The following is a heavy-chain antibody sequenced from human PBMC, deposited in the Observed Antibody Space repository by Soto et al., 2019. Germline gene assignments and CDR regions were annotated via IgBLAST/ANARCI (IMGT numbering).Heavy chain of an antibody. D-gene: IGHD5-12*01. V-gene: IGHV3-48*01. CDR3: AKTAIVATFFGNGFDP. CDR1: GFTFSSYS. J-gene: IGHJ5*02. Sequence: GGSLRLSCAASGFTFSSYSMNWVRQAPGKGLEWLSYISISSSTIYYADSVKGRFTISRDNAKNTLYLQMNSLRAEDTAVYYCAKTAIVATFFGNGFDPWGQGTLVTVSS. CDR2: ISISSSTI.